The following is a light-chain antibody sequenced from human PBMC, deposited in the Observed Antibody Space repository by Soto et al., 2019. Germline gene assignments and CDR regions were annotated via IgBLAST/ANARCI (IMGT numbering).Light chain of an antibody. CDR3: QQYYSIPPS. J-gene: IGKJ4*01. Sequence: DTVLTQSPDSLAVYPRERATINCKPSLRVLYSSTNNNYLAWHQQKPGQPPRLLIYWASTRESGVPDRFSGSGSGTDFTLTISSLQAEDVAVYYCQQYYSIPPSFGGGTKVDIK. CDR2: WAS. CDR1: LRVLYSSTNNNY. V-gene: IGKV4-1*01.